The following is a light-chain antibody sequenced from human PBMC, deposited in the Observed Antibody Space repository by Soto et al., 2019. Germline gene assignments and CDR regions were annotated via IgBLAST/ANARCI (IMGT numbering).Light chain of an antibody. CDR2: AAS. CDR1: KGIRND. J-gene: IGKJ1*01. Sequence: AIQMTHSTSSLSASVEDRVTITCRASKGIRNDFVWYQQKPGKAPKVLIYAASSLQGGVPSRFSGSGSGTDFALTISSLQPEDFATYYCLQDYDYQWTFGQGTKVDIK. V-gene: IGKV1-6*01. CDR3: LQDYDYQWT.